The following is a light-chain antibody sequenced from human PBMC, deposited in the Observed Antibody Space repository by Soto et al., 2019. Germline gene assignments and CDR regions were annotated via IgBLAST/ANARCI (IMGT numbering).Light chain of an antibody. CDR2: KNN. CDR1: SSNIGSNY. CDR3: AAWDDSLSGSYV. Sequence: QSVLPQPPSASGTPGQRVTISCSGSSSNIGSNYVYWYQQLPGTAPKLLIYKNNQRPSGVPDRFSGSKSGTSASLAISGLRSEGEADYYCAAWDDSLSGSYVFGTGTKVTVL. J-gene: IGLJ1*01. V-gene: IGLV1-47*01.